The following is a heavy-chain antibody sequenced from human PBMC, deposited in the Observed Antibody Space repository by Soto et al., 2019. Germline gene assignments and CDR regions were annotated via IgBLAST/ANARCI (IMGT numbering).Heavy chain of an antibody. Sequence: ASVKVSCKASGYTFTSYYMHWVRQAPGQGLEWMGIINPSGGSTSYAQKFQGRVTMTRDTSTSTVYMELSSLRSEDTAVYYCASPGAITMVREVISHYYGMDVWGHGTAVTVSS. CDR3: ASPGAITMVREVISHYYGMDV. CDR2: INPSGGST. J-gene: IGHJ6*02. CDR1: GYTFTSYY. D-gene: IGHD3-10*01. V-gene: IGHV1-46*01.